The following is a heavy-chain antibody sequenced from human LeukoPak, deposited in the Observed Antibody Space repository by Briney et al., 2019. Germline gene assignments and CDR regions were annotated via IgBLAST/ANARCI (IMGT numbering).Heavy chain of an antibody. V-gene: IGHV3-30*04. J-gene: IGHJ4*02. Sequence: PGGSLRLSCAASGFTFSSYAMHWVRQAPGKGLEWVAVISHDGSNGYYADSVKGRFTISRDNSKNTLYLQMNSLRAEDTAVYYCARGRGLGELAVASFDSWGQGILVTVSS. CDR2: ISHDGSNG. CDR1: GFTFSSYA. CDR3: ARGRGLGELAVASFDS. D-gene: IGHD6-19*01.